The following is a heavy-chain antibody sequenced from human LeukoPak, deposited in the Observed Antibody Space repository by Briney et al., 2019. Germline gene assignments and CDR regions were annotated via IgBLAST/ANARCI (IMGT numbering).Heavy chain of an antibody. Sequence: PSETLSLTCTVSGGSIINSNYYWDWIRQPPGKGREWIAGLHHSGSTYYNPSLKSRVTVSVDTSKNHFSLKLSSVTAADTAVYYCARRGSGYNTNCDYWGQGTLVTVSS. V-gene: IGHV4-39*02. J-gene: IGHJ4*02. CDR1: GGSIINSNYY. D-gene: IGHD6-19*01. CDR3: ARRGSGYNTNCDY. CDR2: LHHSGST.